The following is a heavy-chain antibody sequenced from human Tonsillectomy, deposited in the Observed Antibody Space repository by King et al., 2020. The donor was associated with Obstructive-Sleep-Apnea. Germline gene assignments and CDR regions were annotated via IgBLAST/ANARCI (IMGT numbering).Heavy chain of an antibody. CDR3: ARAYCGGDCAFDY. CDR2: IYYSGST. CDR1: GGSISSYY. J-gene: IGHJ4*02. Sequence: VQLQESGPGLVKPSETLPLTCTVSGGSISSYYWSWIRQPPGKGLEWIGYIYYSGSTNYNPSLKSRVTISVDTSKNQFSLKLSSVTAADTAVYYCARAYCGGDCAFDYWGQGTLVTVSS. D-gene: IGHD2-21*02. V-gene: IGHV4-59*08.